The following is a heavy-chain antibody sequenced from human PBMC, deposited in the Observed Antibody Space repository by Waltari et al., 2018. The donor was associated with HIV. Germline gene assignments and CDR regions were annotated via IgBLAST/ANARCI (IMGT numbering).Heavy chain of an antibody. V-gene: IGHV3-23*01. CDR3: AKFRGSGSDY. CDR2: NSGIGGST. CDR1: GFTFEGYD. D-gene: IGHD3-10*01. Sequence: EVQLLVSGGGLVQPGGSLRASCAASGFTFEGYDMTWVGLAPGKGLEWVSGNSGIGGSTCYADSVRGRFAISRDNSKNTLYLQMNTLRAEDTAVYYCAKFRGSGSDYWGQGAQVTVSS. J-gene: IGHJ4*02.